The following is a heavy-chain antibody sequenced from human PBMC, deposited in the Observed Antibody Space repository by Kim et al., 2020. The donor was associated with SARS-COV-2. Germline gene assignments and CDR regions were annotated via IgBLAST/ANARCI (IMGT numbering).Heavy chain of an antibody. J-gene: IGHJ6*02. Sequence: GGSLRLSCAASGFTFSSYWMSWVRQAPGKGLEWVANIKQDGSEKYYVDYVKGRFTISRDNAKNSLYLQMNSLRAEDTAVYYCARAGTTSSYYYYGMDVWGQGTTVTVSS. CDR1: GFTFSSYW. V-gene: IGHV3-7*03. D-gene: IGHD4-4*01. CDR3: ARAGTTSSYYYYGMDV. CDR2: IKQDGSEK.